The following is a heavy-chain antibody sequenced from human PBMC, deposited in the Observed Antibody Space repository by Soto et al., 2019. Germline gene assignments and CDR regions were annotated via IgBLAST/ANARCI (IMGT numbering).Heavy chain of an antibody. D-gene: IGHD3-10*01. CDR3: ARDLAGSGDAFDI. CDR1: GGSISSGGYS. Sequence: QLQLQESGSGLVKPSQTLSLTCAVSGGSISSGGYSWSWIRQPPGKGLEWIGYIYHSGSTYYNPSHKSRVTISVDRSKNQFSLKLSSVAAADTAVYYCARDLAGSGDAFDIWGQGTMVTGSS. J-gene: IGHJ3*02. V-gene: IGHV4-30-2*01. CDR2: IYHSGST.